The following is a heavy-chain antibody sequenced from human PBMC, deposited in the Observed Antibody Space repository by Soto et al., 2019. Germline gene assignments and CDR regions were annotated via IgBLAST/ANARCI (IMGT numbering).Heavy chain of an antibody. CDR2: TYYRSKWYN. Sequence: SQTLSLTCAISGDSVSSNSAAWNWIRQSPSRGLEWLGRTYYRSKWYNDYAVSVKSRITINPDTSKNQFSLQPNSVTPEDTAVYYCARDRPIIAAAGTWGNWFDPWGQGTLVTVSS. V-gene: IGHV6-1*01. J-gene: IGHJ5*02. D-gene: IGHD6-13*01. CDR1: GDSVSSNSAA. CDR3: ARDRPIIAAAGTWGNWFDP.